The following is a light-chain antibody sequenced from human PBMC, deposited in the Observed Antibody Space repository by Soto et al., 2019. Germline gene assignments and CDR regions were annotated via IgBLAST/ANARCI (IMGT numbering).Light chain of an antibody. CDR1: SGSIASNY. CDR3: QSYDIRLSAWV. Sequence: NFMLTQPHSVSESPGKTVTISCTGSSGSIASNYVQWFQQRPGSAPTTVIYEDNKRPSGVPDRFSASRSASSASLAVTGLQAEDEADYYCQSYDIRLSAWVFGGGTKLTVL. J-gene: IGLJ3*02. V-gene: IGLV6-57*02. CDR2: EDN.